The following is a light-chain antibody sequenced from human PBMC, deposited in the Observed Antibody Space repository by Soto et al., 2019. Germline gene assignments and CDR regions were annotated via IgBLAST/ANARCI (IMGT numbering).Light chain of an antibody. V-gene: IGKV3-20*01. CDR3: QHYGSSPPYT. CDR1: QSVSSY. J-gene: IGKJ2*01. Sequence: EVILTQSPGTLSLSPGDRATLSCRASQSVSSYLAWYQQKPGQAPRLLIYDVSNRATGIPARFSGSGSGTDFTLTISSLEPEDFAVYFCQHYGSSPPYTFGQGTKLKIK. CDR2: DVS.